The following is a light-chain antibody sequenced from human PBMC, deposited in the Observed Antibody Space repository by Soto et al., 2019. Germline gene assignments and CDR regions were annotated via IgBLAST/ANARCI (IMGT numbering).Light chain of an antibody. V-gene: IGLV1-40*01. CDR1: GSNIGASYD. CDR2: GNF. Sequence: QSVLTQPPSVSGAPGQRVTISCAGSGSNIGASYDVHWYQQPPGTAPKLLIYGNFNRPSGVPDRFSGSKSGTSASLAITGLQAEDEADYYWQSYDSSLSGVLFGGGTKLTVL. CDR3: QSYDSSLSGVL. J-gene: IGLJ2*01.